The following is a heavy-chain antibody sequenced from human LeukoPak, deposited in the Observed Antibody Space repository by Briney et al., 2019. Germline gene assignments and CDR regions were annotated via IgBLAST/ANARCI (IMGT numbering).Heavy chain of an antibody. CDR3: AKEGLRGTAGAFDY. CDR2: ISYDGSNK. Sequence: SGRSLRLSCAASGFTFSSYGMHWVRQAPGKGLEWVAVISYDGSNKYYADSVKGRFTISRDNSKNTLYLQMNSLRAEDTAVYYCAKEGLRGTAGAFDYWGQGTLVTVSS. J-gene: IGHJ4*02. D-gene: IGHD3-16*01. CDR1: GFTFSSYG. V-gene: IGHV3-30*18.